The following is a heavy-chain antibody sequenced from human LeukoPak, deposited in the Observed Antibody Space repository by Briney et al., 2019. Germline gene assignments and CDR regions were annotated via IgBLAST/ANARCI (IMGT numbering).Heavy chain of an antibody. D-gene: IGHD7-27*01. V-gene: IGHV1-18*04. CDR1: GYTFTSYY. Sequence: GSSVKVSCKASGYTFTSYYIHWVRQAPGQGLEWVGWISAHTGDTNYAQKVQGRVTMTTDTSTSTVYMELRSLKSDDTAIYYCARESPGDFDFWGQGTLVTVSS. CDR2: ISAHTGDT. CDR3: ARESPGDFDF. J-gene: IGHJ4*02.